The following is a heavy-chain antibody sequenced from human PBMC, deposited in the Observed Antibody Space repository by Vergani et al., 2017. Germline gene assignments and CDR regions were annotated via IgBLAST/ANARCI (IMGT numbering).Heavy chain of an antibody. J-gene: IGHJ1*01. D-gene: IGHD1-1*01. CDR2: ISYDGTQK. CDR1: GYTSSYYG. CDR3: ATKSCGTPGGQIGYFRE. Sequence: QVHLVESGGGVVQPGRSLRLSCVVSGYTSSYYGMHWVRQAPGKGLEWVAMISYDGTQKYYADSVKGRFTISRDNSKSTLYLQMNSLRTEDTAVDYCATKSCGTPGGQIGYFREWGQGTLVTVSS. V-gene: IGHV3-30*03.